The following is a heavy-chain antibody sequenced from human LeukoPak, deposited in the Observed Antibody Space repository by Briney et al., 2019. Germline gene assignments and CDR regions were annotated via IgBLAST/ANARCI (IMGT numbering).Heavy chain of an antibody. CDR2: IKQDGSEK. V-gene: IGHV3-7*01. D-gene: IGHD1-26*01. CDR1: GFTFSSYW. CDR3: ARDDGGVGATIDY. J-gene: IGHJ4*02. Sequence: GGSLRLSCAASGFTFSSYWMSWVRQAAGKGLEWVANIKQDGSEKYYVDSVKGRFTISRDNAKNSLYLQMNSLRAEDTAVYYCARDDGGVGATIDYWGQGTLVTVSS.